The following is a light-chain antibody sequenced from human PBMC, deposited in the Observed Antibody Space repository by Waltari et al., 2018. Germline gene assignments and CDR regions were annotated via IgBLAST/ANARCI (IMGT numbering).Light chain of an antibody. J-gene: IGKJ4*01. CDR3: QQSYSTPFT. CDR2: EAS. CDR1: QTISKY. Sequence: DIQMTQSPSSLSASVGDRVTITCRASQTISKYLNWYQQKPGKAPKSLIYEASNLQDGVPSRCSGSGYATEFTLTISSLQSDDFATYFCQQSYSTPFTFGEGTKVEI. V-gene: IGKV1-39*01.